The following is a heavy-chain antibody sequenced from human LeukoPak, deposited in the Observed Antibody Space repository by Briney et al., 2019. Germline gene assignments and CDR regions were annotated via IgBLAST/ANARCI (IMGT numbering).Heavy chain of an antibody. CDR1: GFTFRSYG. CDR2: IWHDGKNK. V-gene: IGHV3-33*01. D-gene: IGHD2-21*02. CDR3: ARDWGSDEAIDY. J-gene: IGHJ4*02. Sequence: GGSLRLSCAASGFTFRSYGIHWVRQAPGKGLEWLAVIWHDGKNKYYADSVKGRFTISRDNSKNTVLLQMNSLRAEDTAIYYCARDWGSDEAIDYWGQGTLATVSS.